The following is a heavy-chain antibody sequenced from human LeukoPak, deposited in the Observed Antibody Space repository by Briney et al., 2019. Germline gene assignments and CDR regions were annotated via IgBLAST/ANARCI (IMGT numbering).Heavy chain of an antibody. J-gene: IGHJ6*03. CDR1: GGSISSGSYY. CDR2: IYTSGST. D-gene: IGHD4-23*01. V-gene: IGHV4-61*02. Sequence: SETLSLTCTVSGGSISSGSYYWSWIRQPAGKGLEWIGRIYTSGSTNYNPSLKSRVTISVDTSKNQFSLKLNSVTAADTAVYYCARGPLRAGKNYYYYMDVWGKGTTVTISS. CDR3: ARGPLRAGKNYYYYMDV.